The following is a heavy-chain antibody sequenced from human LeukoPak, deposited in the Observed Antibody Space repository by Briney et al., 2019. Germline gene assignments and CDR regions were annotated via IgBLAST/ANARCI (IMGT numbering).Heavy chain of an antibody. Sequence: ASVKASCKASGYTFTGYYMHWVRQAPGQGLEWMGWINPNSGGTNYAQKFQGWVTMTRDTSISTAYMELSRLRSDDTAVYYCARATAVATMKAFDYWGQGTLVTVSS. CDR3: ARATAVATMKAFDY. CDR2: INPNSGGT. J-gene: IGHJ4*02. D-gene: IGHD5-12*01. V-gene: IGHV1-2*04. CDR1: GYTFTGYY.